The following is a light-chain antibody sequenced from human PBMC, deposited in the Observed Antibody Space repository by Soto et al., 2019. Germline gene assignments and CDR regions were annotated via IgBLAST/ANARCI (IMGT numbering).Light chain of an antibody. V-gene: IGKV3-15*01. CDR1: QSVSSN. CDR2: CAS. CDR3: QQYNNWPYT. Sequence: EIVMTQSPATLSASPGERATLSCRASQSVSSNLAWYQQKPGQAPRLLIYCASTRATGIPARFSGSGSGTDFTLTISSLQSEDFAVYYCQQYNNWPYTFGQGTKLEIK. J-gene: IGKJ2*01.